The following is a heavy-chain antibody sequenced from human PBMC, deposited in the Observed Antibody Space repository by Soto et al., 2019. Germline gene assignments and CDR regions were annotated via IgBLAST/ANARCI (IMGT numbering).Heavy chain of an antibody. CDR2: IFSSGST. CDR1: GGSINTFY. J-gene: IGHJ4*02. Sequence: SETLSLTCTVSGGSINTFYWSWVRQPAGKGLEWIGRIFSSGSTNFNPSLESRVAMSVDTSKNHFFLNLSSVTAADMAVYYCAREGSYSAYNFAHGIQLWSFDFWGQGALVTVSS. D-gene: IGHD5-12*01. V-gene: IGHV4-4*07. CDR3: AREGSYSAYNFAHGIQLWSFDF.